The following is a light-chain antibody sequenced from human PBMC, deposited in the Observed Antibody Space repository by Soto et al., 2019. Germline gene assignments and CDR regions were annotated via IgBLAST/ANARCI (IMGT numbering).Light chain of an antibody. V-gene: IGKV1-5*03. CDR3: QHYSDYSWT. Sequence: DIPMTQSPSTLSASVGDRVTITCRASQSISIWLAWYQQKPGRAPNILIYGTSSLESGVPSRFSGSGSGTEFTLTISSLQPDDFATYYCQHYSDYSWTFGQGTKVEIK. CDR1: QSISIW. J-gene: IGKJ1*01. CDR2: GTS.